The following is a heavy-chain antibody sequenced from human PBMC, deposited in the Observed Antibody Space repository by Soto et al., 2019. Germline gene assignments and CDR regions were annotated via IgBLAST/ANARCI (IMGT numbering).Heavy chain of an antibody. Sequence: GGSLRLSCAASGFTFSSYSMNWVRQAPGKGLEWVSSISSSSSYIYYADSVKGRFTISRDNAKNSLYLQMNSLRAEDTAVYYCARVPYEYYYDSSGYLDYWGQGTLVTVSS. D-gene: IGHD3-22*01. J-gene: IGHJ4*02. CDR3: ARVPYEYYYDSSGYLDY. V-gene: IGHV3-21*01. CDR1: GFTFSSYS. CDR2: ISSSSSYI.